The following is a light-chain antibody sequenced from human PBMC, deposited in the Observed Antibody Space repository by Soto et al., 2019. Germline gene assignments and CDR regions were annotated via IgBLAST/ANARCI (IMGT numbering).Light chain of an antibody. CDR2: MAS. V-gene: IGKV1-5*03. Sequence: DVQMTQSPSTLSASIGDTVTITCRASQTVVSRLAWYHQKPGRPPKLLIYMASILESGVPSRFSGRGSGTEFTLIISGLQPDDLGTYYCQQYNSYPKTFGEGTKLDI. CDR1: QTVVSR. J-gene: IGKJ2*01. CDR3: QQYNSYPKT.